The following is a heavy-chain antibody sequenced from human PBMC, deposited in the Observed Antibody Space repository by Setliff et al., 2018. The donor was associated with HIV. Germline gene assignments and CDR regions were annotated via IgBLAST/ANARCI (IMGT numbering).Heavy chain of an antibody. CDR2: VYPGDSDT. J-gene: IGHJ6*03. D-gene: IGHD3-10*01. CDR3: ARVVNDFVVRGFVYYMDV. CDR1: GYSSTNYW. V-gene: IGHV5-51*01. Sequence: PGASLKISCEGFGYSSTNYWIGWVRQLPGKGLDWMGIVYPGDSDTRSSPSFQGQVTISADRSISTAYVQWNSLKASDTAMYYCARVVNDFVVRGFVYYMDVWGKGTTVTVSS.